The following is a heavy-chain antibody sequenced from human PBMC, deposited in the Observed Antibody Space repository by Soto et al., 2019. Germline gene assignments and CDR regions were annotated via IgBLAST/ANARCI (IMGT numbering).Heavy chain of an antibody. CDR3: AREGRYYASGRFWWFDP. V-gene: IGHV4-34*01. Sequence: SETLSLTCAVYGGSFSDYYWSWIRQPPGKGLEWIGEINHSGSTNYNPSLKSRVTISVDTSKNQFSLKLSSVTAADTAVYYCAREGRYYASGRFWWFDPWGQGTLVTVS. CDR2: INHSGST. J-gene: IGHJ5*02. CDR1: GGSFSDYY. D-gene: IGHD3-10*01.